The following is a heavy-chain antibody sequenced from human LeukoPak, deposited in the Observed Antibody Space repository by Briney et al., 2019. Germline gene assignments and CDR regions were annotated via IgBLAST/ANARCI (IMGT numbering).Heavy chain of an antibody. V-gene: IGHV3-7*03. D-gene: IGHD3-9*01. Sequence: ETGGSLRLSCAASGFTFDAYAMHWVRQAPGKGLEWVANIKQDGSEKYYVDSVKGRFTISRDNAKNSLYLQMNSLRAEDTAVYYCARGNDILTGYPHGFYYWGQGTLVTVSS. CDR2: IKQDGSEK. J-gene: IGHJ4*02. CDR1: GFTFDAYA. CDR3: ARGNDILTGYPHGFYY.